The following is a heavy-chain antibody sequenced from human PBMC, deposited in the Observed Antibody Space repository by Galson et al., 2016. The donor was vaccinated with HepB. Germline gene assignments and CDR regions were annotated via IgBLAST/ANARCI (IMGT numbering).Heavy chain of an antibody. J-gene: IGHJ5*02. D-gene: IGHD2-15*01. CDR3: AGVVAATNWIDP. V-gene: IGHV4-34*01. Sequence: SETLSLTCGVSGGSFNTYYWSWIRQSPGKGLEWIGEINHSGFTKYNPSLKSRVTISVDTSKNQFSLELTSMTAADTAVYYCAGVVAATNWIDPWGQGTLVTVSS. CDR2: INHSGFT. CDR1: GGSFNTYY.